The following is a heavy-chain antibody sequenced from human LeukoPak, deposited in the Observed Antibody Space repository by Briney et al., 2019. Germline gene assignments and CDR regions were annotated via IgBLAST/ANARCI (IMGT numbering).Heavy chain of an antibody. CDR1: GGSISSYC. Sequence: SETLSLTCTVSGGSISSYCWSWIRQPAGKGLEWIGLIYTGGSTNYNPSLKSRVTMSVDTSKNQFSLKLSSVTAADTAVYYCARELCSGWYLDFWGQGTLVTVSS. D-gene: IGHD6-19*01. CDR3: ARELCSGWYLDF. CDR2: IYTGGST. V-gene: IGHV4-4*07. J-gene: IGHJ4*02.